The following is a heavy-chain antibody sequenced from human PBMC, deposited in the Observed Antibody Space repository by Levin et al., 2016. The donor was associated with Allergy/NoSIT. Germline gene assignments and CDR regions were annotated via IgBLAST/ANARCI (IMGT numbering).Heavy chain of an antibody. J-gene: IGHJ4*02. V-gene: IGHV3-23*01. CDR3: AKHPDYFGSGSIDY. D-gene: IGHD3-10*01. Sequence: WIRQPPGKGLEWVSGISGSGDNTYHADSVKGRFTTSRDNSKNTLYLQMNSLRAEDTAVYYCAKHPDYFGSGSIDYWGQGTLVTVSS. CDR2: ISGSGDNT.